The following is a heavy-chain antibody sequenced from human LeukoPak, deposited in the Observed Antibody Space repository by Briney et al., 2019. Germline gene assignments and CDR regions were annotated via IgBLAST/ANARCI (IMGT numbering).Heavy chain of an antibody. CDR3: ARRLWLGDFSGMDV. D-gene: IGHD3-16*01. CDR2: ISAYNGNT. CDR1: GYTFTSYG. J-gene: IGHJ6*01. Sequence: ASVKVSCKASGYTFTSYGISWVRQAPGQGLEWMGWISAYNGNTNYAQMLQGRVTMTTDTSTNTVYVGLMSLRSDDGAVYFCARRLWLGDFSGMDVWGQDTTVSVPS. V-gene: IGHV1-18*01.